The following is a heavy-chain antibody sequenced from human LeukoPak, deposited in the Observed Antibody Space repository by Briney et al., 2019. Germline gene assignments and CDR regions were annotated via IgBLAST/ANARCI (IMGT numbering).Heavy chain of an antibody. CDR1: GFTSSSYE. D-gene: IGHD3-3*01. CDR3: AREGAIFGVVTPYYYYGMDV. V-gene: IGHV3-48*03. CDR2: ISSSGSTI. Sequence: PGGSLRLSCAASGFTSSSYEMNWVRQAPGKGLEWVSYISSSGSTIYYADSVKGRFTISRDNAKNSLYLQMNSLRAEDTAVYYCAREGAIFGVVTPYYYYGMDVWGQGTTVTVSS. J-gene: IGHJ6*02.